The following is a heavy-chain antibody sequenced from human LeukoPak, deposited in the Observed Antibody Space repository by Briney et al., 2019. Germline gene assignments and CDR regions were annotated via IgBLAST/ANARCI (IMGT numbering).Heavy chain of an antibody. CDR2: ISACNGNT. CDR3: ARVLQIYYFDY. Sequence: ASVKVSCKAPGYTFTTYGISWVRQAPGQGLEWMGWISACNGNTNYAQKLQGRVTMTTDTSTSTASMALRSLRSDDTAVYYCARVLQIYYFDYWGQGTLVTVSS. D-gene: IGHD1-1*01. CDR1: GYTFTTYG. J-gene: IGHJ4*02. V-gene: IGHV1-18*01.